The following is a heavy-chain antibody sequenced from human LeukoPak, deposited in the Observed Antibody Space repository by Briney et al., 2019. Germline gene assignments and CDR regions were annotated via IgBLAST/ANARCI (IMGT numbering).Heavy chain of an antibody. Sequence: SETLSLTCTVSGYSISSGYYWGWIRQPPGKGLEWIGSIYHNGSTYYNPSLKSRVTISVDTSKNQFSLKLSSVTAADTAVYYCARKDTAMVNYYYYYYMDVWGKGTTVTVSS. CDR1: GYSISSGYY. CDR2: IYHNGST. J-gene: IGHJ6*03. CDR3: ARKDTAMVNYYYYYYMDV. D-gene: IGHD5-18*01. V-gene: IGHV4-38-2*02.